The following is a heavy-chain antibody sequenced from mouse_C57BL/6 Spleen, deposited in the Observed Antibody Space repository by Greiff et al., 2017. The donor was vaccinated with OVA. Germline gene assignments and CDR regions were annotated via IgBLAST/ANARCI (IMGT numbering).Heavy chain of an antibody. CDR3: ARGNTVVALDY. CDR1: GYTFTSYW. Sequence: QVQLQQPGAELVMPGASVKLSCKASGYTFTSYWMHWVKQRPGQGLEWIGEIDPSDSYTNYNQKFKGKSTLTVDKSSSTAYMQLSSLTSEDSAVYYCARGNTVVALDYWGQGTTLTVSS. V-gene: IGHV1-69*01. CDR2: IDPSDSYT. D-gene: IGHD1-1*01. J-gene: IGHJ2*01.